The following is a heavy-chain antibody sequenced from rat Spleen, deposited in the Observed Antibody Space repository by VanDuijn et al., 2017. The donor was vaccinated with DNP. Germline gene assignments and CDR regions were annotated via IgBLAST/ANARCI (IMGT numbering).Heavy chain of an antibody. CDR3: TTLGDY. CDR2: ITPSDGST. J-gene: IGHJ2*01. V-gene: IGHV5-27*01. Sequence: EVQLVESGGGLVQPGRSLKLSCAASGFTFNNYDMAWVRQGPTKGLEWVASITPSDGSTYYRDSVKGRFTISRDNAKSTLYLQMDSLRSEDTATYYCTTLGDYWGQGVMVTVSS. CDR1: GFTFNNYD. D-gene: IGHD5-1*01.